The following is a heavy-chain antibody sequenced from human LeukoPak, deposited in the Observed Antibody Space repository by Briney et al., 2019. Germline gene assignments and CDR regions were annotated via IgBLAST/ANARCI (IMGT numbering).Heavy chain of an antibody. CDR1: GFTFSSYS. J-gene: IGHJ4*02. Sequence: GGSLRLSCAASGFTFSSYSMNWVRQAPGKGLEWVSSISSSSSYIYYADSVKGRFTISRDNAKNSLYLQMNSLRAEDTAVYYCARLRSSSSSWYRVDYWGQGTLVTVSS. V-gene: IGHV3-21*01. CDR2: ISSSSSYI. CDR3: ARLRSSSSSWYRVDY. D-gene: IGHD6-13*01.